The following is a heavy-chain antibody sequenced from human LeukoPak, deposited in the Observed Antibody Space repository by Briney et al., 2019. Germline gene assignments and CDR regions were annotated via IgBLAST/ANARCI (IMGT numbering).Heavy chain of an antibody. J-gene: IGHJ6*03. CDR2: ISAYNGNT. D-gene: IGHD1-26*01. CDR3: AREPSGSYDYYYYMDV. CDR1: GYTFTSYG. V-gene: IGHV1-18*01. Sequence: ASVKVSCKASGYTFTSYGISWVRQAPGQGLEWMGWISAYNGNTNYAQKLQGRVTMTTDTSTSTAYMELRSLRSDDTAVYYCAREPSGSYDYYYYMDVWGKGTTVTVSS.